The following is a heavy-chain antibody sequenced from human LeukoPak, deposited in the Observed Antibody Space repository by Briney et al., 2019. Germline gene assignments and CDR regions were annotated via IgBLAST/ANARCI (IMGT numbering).Heavy chain of an antibody. Sequence: SETLSLTCTVSGGSISSYYWSWIRQPPGKGLEWIGYIYYSGSTNYNPSLKSRVTISVDTSKNQFSLKLSSVTAADTAVYYCARVSSGDWYNDRGAFDIWGQGTMVTVSS. V-gene: IGHV4-59*01. D-gene: IGHD6-19*01. CDR1: GGSISSYY. CDR2: IYYSGST. CDR3: ARVSSGDWYNDRGAFDI. J-gene: IGHJ3*02.